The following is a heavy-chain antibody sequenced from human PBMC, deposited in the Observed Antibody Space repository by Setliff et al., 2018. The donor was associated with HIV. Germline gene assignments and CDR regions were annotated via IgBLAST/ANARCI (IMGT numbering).Heavy chain of an antibody. D-gene: IGHD3-10*01. CDR1: DGSTTGYH. CDR3: ARSIYGSGTYPLDI. J-gene: IGHJ4*02. CDR2: MYYTGNT. V-gene: IGHV4-4*07. Sequence: SETLSLTCSVSDGSTTGYHWNWIRQSAEKGLEWIGRMYYTGNTDYNPSLKSRAIMSIDRSRNQFSLKVHSVTAADTAVHYCARSIYGSGTYPLDIWGQGILVTVSS.